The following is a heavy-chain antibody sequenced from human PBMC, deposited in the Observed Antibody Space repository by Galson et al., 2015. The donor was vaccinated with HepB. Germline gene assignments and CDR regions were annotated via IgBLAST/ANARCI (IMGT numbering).Heavy chain of an antibody. CDR3: VKGGGYSAIRGRGGFDS. J-gene: IGHJ4*02. Sequence: SLRLSCAASGFTFNSYAMHWVRQAPGKGLQWVAVITYDGTNKFYARPVNGRFTISRDNSGNTLFLHMNSRRPEDTALYYGVKGGGYSAIRGRGGFDSWGQGALVTVSS. V-gene: IGHV3-30*04. D-gene: IGHD5-12*01. CDR1: GFTFNSYA. CDR2: ITYDGTNK.